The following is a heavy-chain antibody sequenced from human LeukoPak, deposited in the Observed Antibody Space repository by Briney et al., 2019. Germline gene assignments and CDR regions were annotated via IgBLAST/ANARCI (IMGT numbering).Heavy chain of an antibody. J-gene: IGHJ5*02. V-gene: IGHV3-23*01. D-gene: IGHD5-18*01. CDR2: ITGSGGNS. CDR1: GFTFSSSG. Sequence: GGSLRLSCAASGFTFSSSGMSWVRQAPGRGLEWVSGITGSGGNSYYADSVKGRFTISRDNSKNTLYLQMNSLRAEDTAVYYCAKDIVRGGYSYGYNWFDPWGKGTLVTVSS. CDR3: AKDIVRGGYSYGYNWFDP.